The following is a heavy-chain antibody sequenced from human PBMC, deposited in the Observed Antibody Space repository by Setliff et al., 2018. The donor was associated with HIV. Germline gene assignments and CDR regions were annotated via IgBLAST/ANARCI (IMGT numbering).Heavy chain of an antibody. V-gene: IGHV3-21*01. J-gene: IGHJ6*02. Sequence: GSLRLSCAASGSGFTFSSYSMNWVRQAPGKGLEWVSSISSSSSYIYYADSVKGRFTISRDNAKNSLYLQMNSLRGEDTAVYFCARGYYGSDLQNGMDVWGQGTTVTVSS. CDR2: ISSSSSYI. CDR3: ARGYYGSDLQNGMDV. CDR1: GSGFTFSSYS. D-gene: IGHD3-10*01.